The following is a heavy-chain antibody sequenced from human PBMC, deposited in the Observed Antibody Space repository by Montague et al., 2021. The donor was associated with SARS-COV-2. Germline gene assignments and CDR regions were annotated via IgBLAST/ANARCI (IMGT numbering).Heavy chain of an antibody. CDR3: ASGWTLFD. D-gene: IGHD6-19*01. J-gene: IGHJ4*02. Sequence: CAISGDSVSSPAPAWNWLRHSPSTRLELLGSTYYRSEWHTDYAVSVEGRLAIDADTSKNQFSLQLHSVTPEDSAVYYCASGWTLFDWGQGTLVTVSS. CDR1: GDSVSSPAPA. CDR2: TYYRSEWHT. V-gene: IGHV6-1*01.